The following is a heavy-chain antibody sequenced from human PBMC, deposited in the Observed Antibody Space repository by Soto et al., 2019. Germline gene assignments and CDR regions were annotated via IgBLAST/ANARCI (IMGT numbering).Heavy chain of an antibody. D-gene: IGHD6-19*01. J-gene: IGHJ4*02. V-gene: IGHV1-69*13. CDR2: IIPIFGTA. CDR1: GGTFSSYA. CDR3: ARDRDSSGWLNFDY. Sequence: GASVKVSCKASGGTFSSYAMSWVRQAPGQGLEWMGGIIPIFGTANYAQKFQGRVTITADESTSTAYMELSSLRSEDTAVYYCARDRDSSGWLNFDYWGQGTLVTVSS.